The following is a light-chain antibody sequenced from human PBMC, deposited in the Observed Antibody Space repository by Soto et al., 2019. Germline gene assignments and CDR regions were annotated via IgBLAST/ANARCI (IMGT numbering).Light chain of an antibody. V-gene: IGLV2-23*01. CDR2: ETS. CDR1: SSDFGSYKF. J-gene: IGLJ1*01. CDR3: FSFKSTNTHV. Sequence: QSALTQPASVSGSPGQSVTISCTGTSSDFGSYKFVSWYQHHPGTVPKVIIYETSKRPSGVSDRFSGSKSGNTASLTISGLQAEDEADYYCFSFKSTNTHVFGSGTKVTVL.